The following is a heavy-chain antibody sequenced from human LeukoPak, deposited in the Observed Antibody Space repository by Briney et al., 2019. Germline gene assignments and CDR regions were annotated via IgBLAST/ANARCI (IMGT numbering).Heavy chain of an antibody. V-gene: IGHV3-11*01. J-gene: IGHJ1*01. CDR3: ARDRRGGYSSSTPH. CDR2: ISSSGSTI. CDR1: GFTFSDYY. Sequence: GGSLRLSCAASGFTFSDYYMSWIRQAPGKGLEWVSYISSSGSTIYYADSVKGRFTISRDNAKNSLYLQINSLRAEDTAVYYCARDRRGGYSSSTPHWGQGTLVTVSS. D-gene: IGHD6-6*01.